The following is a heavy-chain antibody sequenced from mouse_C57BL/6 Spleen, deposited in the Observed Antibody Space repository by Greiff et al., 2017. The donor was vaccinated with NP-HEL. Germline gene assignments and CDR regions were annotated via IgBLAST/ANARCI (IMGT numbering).Heavy chain of an antibody. V-gene: IGHV1-80*01. CDR3: ARSGDYDGYYGGWFAY. Sequence: QVQLQQSGAELVKPGASVKISCKASGYAFSSYWMNWVKQRPGKGLEWIGQIYPGDGDTNYNGKFKGKATLTADKSSSTAYMQLSSLTSEDSAVYFCARSGDYDGYYGGWFAYWGQGTLATVSA. CDR2: IYPGDGDT. J-gene: IGHJ3*01. CDR1: GYAFSSYW. D-gene: IGHD2-3*01.